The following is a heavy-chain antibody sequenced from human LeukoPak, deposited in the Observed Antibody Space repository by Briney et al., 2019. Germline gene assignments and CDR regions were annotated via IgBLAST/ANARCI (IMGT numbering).Heavy chain of an antibody. J-gene: IGHJ2*01. D-gene: IGHD2/OR15-2a*01. V-gene: IGHV3-48*02. CDR3: ARDSVGSTTYYAYWYFDL. CDR2: ISPTSRNI. CDR1: GFTFSSYS. Sequence: GGSLRLSCAASGFTFSSYSMNWVRQASGKGLEWISFISPTSRNIYYADSVKGRFTISRDNAKNSLYLQMNGLRDEDTAMYYCARDSVGSTTYYAYWYFDLWGRGTQVTVSS.